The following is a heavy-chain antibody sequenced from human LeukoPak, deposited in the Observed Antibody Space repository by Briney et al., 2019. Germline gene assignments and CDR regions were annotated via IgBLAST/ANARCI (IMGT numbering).Heavy chain of an antibody. D-gene: IGHD6-6*01. J-gene: IGHJ3*02. V-gene: IGHV4-59*01. CDR2: IYYSGST. CDR1: GGSISSYY. CDR3: ARGSKAARNDAFDI. Sequence: SEILSLTCTVSGGSISSYYWSWIRQPPGKGLEWIGYIYYSGSTNYNPSLKSRVTISVDTSENQFSLKLSSVTAADTAVYYCARGSKAARNDAFDIWGQGTMVTVSS.